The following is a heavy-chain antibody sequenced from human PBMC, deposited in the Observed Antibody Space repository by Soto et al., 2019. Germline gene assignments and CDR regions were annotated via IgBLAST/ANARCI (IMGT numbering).Heavy chain of an antibody. Sequence: QVQLVQSGAEVKKPGSSVKVSCKASGGTFSSYTISWVRQAPGQGLECMGRIIPILGIANYAQKFQGRVTITADKSTSTAYMELSSLRSEDTAVYYCARGEPPHATYYYDSSGYYQEHAYYYYGMDVWGQGTTVTVSS. CDR2: IIPILGIA. D-gene: IGHD3-22*01. CDR3: ARGEPPHATYYYDSSGYYQEHAYYYYGMDV. J-gene: IGHJ6*02. V-gene: IGHV1-69*02. CDR1: GGTFSSYT.